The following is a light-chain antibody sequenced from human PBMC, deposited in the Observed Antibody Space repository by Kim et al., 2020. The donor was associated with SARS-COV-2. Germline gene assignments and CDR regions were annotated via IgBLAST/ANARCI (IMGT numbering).Light chain of an antibody. Sequence: GGTVTLTCGSSTGGVPSTHYPYWIQQKPGQAPKTLIYDTTNKHSWTPARFSGSLLGGKAALTLSGAQPEDEGDYYCLLTYTGGTRIFGGGTQLTVL. V-gene: IGLV7-46*01. CDR2: DTT. CDR3: LLTYTGGTRI. CDR1: TGGVPSTHY. J-gene: IGLJ2*01.